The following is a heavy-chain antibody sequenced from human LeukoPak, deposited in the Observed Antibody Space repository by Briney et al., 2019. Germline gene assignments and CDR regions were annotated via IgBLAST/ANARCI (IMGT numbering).Heavy chain of an antibody. CDR3: AREVCIDVTIFGVVGVDWFDP. V-gene: IGHV1-69*04. D-gene: IGHD3-3*01. J-gene: IGHJ5*02. CDR2: IIPIFGIA. Sequence: RWASVKVSCKASGGTFSSYAISWVRQAPGQGLEWMGRIIPIFGIANYAQKFQGRVTITADKSTSTAYMELSSLRSEDTAVYYCAREVCIDVTIFGVVGVDWFDPWGQGTLVTVSS. CDR1: GGTFSSYA.